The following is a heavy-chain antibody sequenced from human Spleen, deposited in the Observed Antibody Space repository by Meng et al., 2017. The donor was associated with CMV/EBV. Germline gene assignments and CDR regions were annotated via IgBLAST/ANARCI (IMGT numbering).Heavy chain of an antibody. CDR1: GFTFSSYS. D-gene: IGHD1-26*01. J-gene: IGHJ4*02. Sequence: GESLKISCAASGFTFSSYSMNWVRQAPGKGLEWVSSISSSSSYIYYADSVKGRFTISRDNAKNSLYLQMNSLRAEDTAVYYCARGSGSYSGYFDYWGQGTLVTVSS. CDR3: ARGSGSYSGYFDY. CDR2: ISSSSSYI. V-gene: IGHV3-21*01.